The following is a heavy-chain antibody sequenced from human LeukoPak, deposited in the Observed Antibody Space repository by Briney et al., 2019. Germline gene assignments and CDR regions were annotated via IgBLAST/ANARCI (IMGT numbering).Heavy chain of an antibody. J-gene: IGHJ6*03. Sequence: GRSLRLSCAASGFTFSSYAMHWVRQAPGKGLEWVAVISYDGSNKYYADSVKGRFTISRDNSKNTLYLQMNSLRAEDTAVYYCAKDMVDQWGYYYMDVWGKGTTVTVSS. CDR1: GFTFSSYA. CDR2: ISYDGSNK. CDR3: AKDMVDQWGYYYMDV. D-gene: IGHD1-26*01. V-gene: IGHV3-30-3*01.